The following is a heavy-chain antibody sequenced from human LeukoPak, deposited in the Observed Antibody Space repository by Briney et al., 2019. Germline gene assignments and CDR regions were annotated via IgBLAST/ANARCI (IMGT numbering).Heavy chain of an antibody. CDR2: IIPIFGTA. J-gene: IGHJ4*02. Sequence: SVKVSCKASGGTFSSYAISWVRQAPGQGLEWMGGIIPIFGTANYAQRFQGRVTITADESTSTAYMELSSLRSEDTAVYYCARGGIVGATFDYWGQGTLVTVSS. CDR1: GGTFSSYA. V-gene: IGHV1-69*13. D-gene: IGHD1-26*01. CDR3: ARGGIVGATFDY.